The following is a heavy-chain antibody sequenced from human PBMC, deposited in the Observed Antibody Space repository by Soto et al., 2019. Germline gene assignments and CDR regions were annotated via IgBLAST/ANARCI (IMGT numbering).Heavy chain of an antibody. D-gene: IGHD6-19*01. J-gene: IGHJ4*02. V-gene: IGHV3-73*01. Sequence: GWSLRLSCAASGFTFSGSAMHWFRQASGKGLEWVGRIRSKANSYATAYAASVKGRFTISRDDSKNTAYLQMNSLKTEDTAVYYCTYSSGWYDYFDYWGQGTLVTVSS. CDR1: GFTFSGSA. CDR2: IRSKANSYAT. CDR3: TYSSGWYDYFDY.